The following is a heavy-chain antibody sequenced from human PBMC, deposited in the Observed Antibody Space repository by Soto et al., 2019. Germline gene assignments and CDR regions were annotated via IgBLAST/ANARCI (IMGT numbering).Heavy chain of an antibody. D-gene: IGHD5-12*01. CDR3: ARDQSLRGYSGYGSYYYYYYGMDV. Sequence: ASVKVSCKDSGYTFSNFAMHWVRQAPGQRLEWMGWINAGNWNTKYSQKFQGRVTMTRDTSISTAYMELSRLRSDDTAVYYCARDQSLRGYSGYGSYYYYYYGMDVWGQGTTVTVSS. CDR1: GYTFSNFA. V-gene: IGHV1-3*01. CDR2: INAGNWNT. J-gene: IGHJ6*02.